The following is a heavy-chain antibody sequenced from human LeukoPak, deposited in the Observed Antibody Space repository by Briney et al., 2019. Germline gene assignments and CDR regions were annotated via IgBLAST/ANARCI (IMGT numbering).Heavy chain of an antibody. D-gene: IGHD3-10*01. CDR1: GFTFSSYG. V-gene: IGHV3-30*02. CDR2: IRYDGSNK. Sequence: QPGGSLRLSCAASGFTFSSYGMHWVRQAPGKGLEGVAFIRYDGSNKYYADSVKGRFTISRDNSKNTLYLQMNSLRAEDTAVYYCAKQHGSAYNWFDPWGQGTLVTVSS. J-gene: IGHJ5*02. CDR3: AKQHGSAYNWFDP.